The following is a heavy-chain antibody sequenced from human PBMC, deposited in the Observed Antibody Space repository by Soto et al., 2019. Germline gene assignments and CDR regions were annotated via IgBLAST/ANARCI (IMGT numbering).Heavy chain of an antibody. V-gene: IGHV1-69*12. Sequence: QVQLVQSGAEVKKPGSSVKVSCKASGGTFSSYAISWVRQAPGHGLEWMGGIIPIFGTANYAQNFQARVRITADESTSTAYMELSSLTSEDTAVYYCAIAPAVYYARANLDYWGQGTLVTVSS. CDR3: AIAPAVYYARANLDY. CDR2: IIPIFGTA. D-gene: IGHD3-22*01. J-gene: IGHJ4*02. CDR1: GGTFSSYA.